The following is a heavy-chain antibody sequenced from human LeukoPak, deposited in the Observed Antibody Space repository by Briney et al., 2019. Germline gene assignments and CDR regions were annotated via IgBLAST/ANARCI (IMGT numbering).Heavy chain of an antibody. Sequence: GGSLRLSCAASGFTFSHYWMHWVRQAPGKGLVWVSRNGSSTSYADSVKGRFTISRDNAKNSLYLQMNSLRAEDTAVYYCARVREAAAFDYWGQGTLVTVSS. J-gene: IGHJ4*02. CDR1: GFTFSHYW. V-gene: IGHV3-74*01. CDR3: ARVREAAAFDY. D-gene: IGHD3-10*01. CDR2: NGSST.